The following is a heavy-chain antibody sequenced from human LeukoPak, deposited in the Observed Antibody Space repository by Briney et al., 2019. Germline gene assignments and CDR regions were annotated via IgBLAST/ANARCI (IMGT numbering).Heavy chain of an antibody. CDR3: ATGDNKQWPV. D-gene: IGHD6-19*01. Sequence: SETLSLTCAVSGGSISSYWWTLVRQPPGKGLEWIGEIYHSGFTNYNASLKSRISISIDKSMNEFSLEVRSVTAADTAVYFCATGDNKQWPVWGQGTLVTVSS. CDR1: GGSISSYW. V-gene: IGHV4-4*02. CDR2: IYHSGFT. J-gene: IGHJ4*02.